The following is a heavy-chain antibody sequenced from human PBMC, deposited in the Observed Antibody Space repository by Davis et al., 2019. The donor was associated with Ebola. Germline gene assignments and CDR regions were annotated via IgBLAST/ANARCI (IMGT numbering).Heavy chain of an antibody. V-gene: IGHV1-2*06. CDR2: INPNSGGT. D-gene: IGHD2-21*02. Sequence: ASVKVSCKASGYTFTGYYMHWVRQAPGQGLEWMGRINPNSGGTNYAQKFQGRVTMTRDTSISTAYMELSSLRSEDTAVYYCARNEVVVTAMAYYYYGMDVWGKGTAVTVSS. CDR1: GYTFTGYY. CDR3: ARNEVVVTAMAYYYYGMDV. J-gene: IGHJ6*04.